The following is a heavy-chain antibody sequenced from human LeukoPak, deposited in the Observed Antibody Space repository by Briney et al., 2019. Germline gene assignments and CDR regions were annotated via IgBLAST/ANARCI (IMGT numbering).Heavy chain of an antibody. V-gene: IGHV3-7*01. CDR2: IKQDGSEK. J-gene: IGHJ4*02. CDR1: GFTFSSYW. D-gene: IGHD3-22*01. CDR3: ASDRDYYDSSGYLFDY. Sequence: PGGSLRLSCAASGFTFSSYWMSWVRQAPGKGPEWVANIKQDGSEKYYVDSVKGRFTISRDNAKNSLYLQMNSLRAEDTAVYYCASDRDYYDSSGYLFDYWGQGTLVTVSS.